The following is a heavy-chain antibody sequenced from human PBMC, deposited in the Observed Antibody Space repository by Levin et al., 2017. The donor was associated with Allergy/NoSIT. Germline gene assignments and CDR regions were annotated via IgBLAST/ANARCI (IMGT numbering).Heavy chain of an antibody. J-gene: IGHJ4*02. CDR2: IWYDGSKK. Sequence: GGSLRLSCAASGFSFSSYGMDWVRQAPGKGLEWVAVIWYDGSKKYYVDSVKGRFTISRDNSKNMVYLQMNSLRADDTAVYYCTRDPRTYYDSGYYPFFDYWGQGTQVTVSS. V-gene: IGHV3-33*01. D-gene: IGHD3-22*01. CDR1: GFSFSSYG. CDR3: TRDPRTYYDSGYYPFFDY.